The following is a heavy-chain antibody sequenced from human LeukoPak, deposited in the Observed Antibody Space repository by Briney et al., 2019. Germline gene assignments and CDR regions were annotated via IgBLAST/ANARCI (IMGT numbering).Heavy chain of an antibody. V-gene: IGHV4-30-4*01. D-gene: IGHD3-22*01. CDR3: ARPYYYNSRIDP. Sequence: SSETLSLTCTVSGGSISSGDYYWSWIRQPPGKGLEWIAYMYYSGSTYYNPSLKSRVTMSADTSKNQLSLKLSSVTAADTAVYYCARPYYYNSRIDPWGQGILVTVSS. CDR1: GGSISSGDYY. CDR2: MYYSGST. J-gene: IGHJ5*02.